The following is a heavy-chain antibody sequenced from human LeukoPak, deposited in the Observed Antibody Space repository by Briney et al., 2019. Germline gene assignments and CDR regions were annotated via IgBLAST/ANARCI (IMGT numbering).Heavy chain of an antibody. D-gene: IGHD1-26*01. CDR1: GFTFSSYA. J-gene: IGHJ3*02. CDR2: ISYDGSNK. CDR3: ARDYLFNLWELAFDI. Sequence: PGGSLRLSCAASGFTFSSYAMHWVRQAPGKGLEWVAVISYDGSNKYYADSVKGRFTISRDNSKNTLYLQMNSLRAEDTAVYYCARDYLFNLWELAFDIWGQGTMVTVSS. V-gene: IGHV3-30-3*01.